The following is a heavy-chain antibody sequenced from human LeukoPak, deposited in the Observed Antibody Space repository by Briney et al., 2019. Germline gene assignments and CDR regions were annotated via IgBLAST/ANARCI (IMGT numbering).Heavy chain of an antibody. CDR1: GDSISSGDYY. V-gene: IGHV4-61*02. D-gene: IGHD1-1*01. CDR2: ISSSGST. J-gene: IGHJ4*02. Sequence: PSETLSLTCTVSGDSISSGDYYWSWIRQPAGKGLEWIGRISSSGSTNYNPSLKSRVTISVDTSKNQFSLKLSSVTAADTAVYYCARARTGMNPDLFDYWGQGTLVTVSS. CDR3: ARARTGMNPDLFDY.